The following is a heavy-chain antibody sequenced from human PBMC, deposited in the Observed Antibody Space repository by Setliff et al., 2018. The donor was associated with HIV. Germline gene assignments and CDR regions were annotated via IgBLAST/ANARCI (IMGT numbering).Heavy chain of an antibody. J-gene: IGHJ6*03. CDR2: ISSSGTTI. CDR3: VKARVDGDYYYYYYMDV. CDR1: GFTFSTYA. D-gene: IGHD4-17*01. V-gene: IGHV3-48*04. Sequence: GGSLRLSCAVSGFTFSTYAMSWVRQAPGKGLEWVSYISSSGTTIYYADSVKGRFTISRDNVKNSLYLQMNSLRAEDTAVYYCVKARVDGDYYYYYYMDVWGKGTTVTVSS.